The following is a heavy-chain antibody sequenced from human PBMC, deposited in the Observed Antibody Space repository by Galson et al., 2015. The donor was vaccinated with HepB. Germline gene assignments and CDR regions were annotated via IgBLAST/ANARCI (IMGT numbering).Heavy chain of an antibody. CDR1: GFNFNRYG. Sequence: SLRLACAASGFNFNRYGMHWVRQAPGKGLEWVAVISYDGKRRNYGDSAKGRFIISRDNSRHTLSIEMHLLRVEDTAVYYCAKGDVAYSSSSGGFHYWGQGTLVAVS. V-gene: IGHV3-30*18. CDR3: AKGDVAYSSSSGGFHY. J-gene: IGHJ4*02. CDR2: ISYDGKRR. D-gene: IGHD6-6*01.